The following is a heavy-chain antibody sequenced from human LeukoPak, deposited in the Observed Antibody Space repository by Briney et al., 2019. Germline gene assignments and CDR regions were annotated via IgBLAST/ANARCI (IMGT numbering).Heavy chain of an antibody. J-gene: IGHJ2*01. CDR3: ARGHKPRAVAGTGYFDL. CDR1: GGSVSSGSYY. D-gene: IGHD6-19*01. V-gene: IGHV4-61*01. Sequence: SETLSLTCTVSGGSVSSGSYYWSWIRQPPGKGLEWIGYIYYSGSTNYNPSPKSRVTISVDTSKNQFSLKLSSVTAADTAVYYCARGHKPRAVAGTGYFDLWGRGTLVTVSS. CDR2: IYYSGST.